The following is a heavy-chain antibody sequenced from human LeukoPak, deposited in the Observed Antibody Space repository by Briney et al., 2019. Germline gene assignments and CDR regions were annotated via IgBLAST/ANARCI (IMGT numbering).Heavy chain of an antibody. CDR3: ARGGVLKSVDY. V-gene: IGHV4-59*01. Sequence: SETLSLTCTVSGGSISSYYWSWIRQPPGKGLEWIGYIYYSGSTNYNPSLKSRVTISVDTSKNQFSLKLSSVTAADTAVYYCARGGVLKSVDYWAREPWSPSPQ. CDR2: IYYSGST. CDR1: GGSISSYY. J-gene: IGHJ4*02. D-gene: IGHD3-16*01.